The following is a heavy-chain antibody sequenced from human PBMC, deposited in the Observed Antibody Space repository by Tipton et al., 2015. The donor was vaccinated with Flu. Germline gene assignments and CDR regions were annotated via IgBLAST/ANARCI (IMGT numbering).Heavy chain of an antibody. Sequence: VKPSETLSLTCTVSSGSIRSTNYFCAWIRQPPGKRLELIGSIYPSGTTYYNPSLKSRVTISVDTSKKQFSLKLRSVTAADTAVYYCARLSYYDVDLKNFYFDYWGQGTLVTVSS. J-gene: IGHJ4*02. V-gene: IGHV4-39*01. CDR3: ARLSYYDVDLKNFYFDY. D-gene: IGHD3-10*02. CDR1: SGSIRSTNYF. CDR2: IYPSGTT.